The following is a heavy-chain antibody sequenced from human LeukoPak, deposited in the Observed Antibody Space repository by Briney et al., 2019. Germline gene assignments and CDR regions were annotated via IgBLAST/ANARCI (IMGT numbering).Heavy chain of an antibody. CDR1: GFAFSSYA. V-gene: IGHV3-23*01. J-gene: IGHJ4*02. Sequence: GGSLRLSCAASGFAFSSYAMSWVRQAPGEGLEWVSTPSGSGDTTYYADSVKGRFSVSRDNSKNTLYLQMNSLKAEDTAVYYCAKGGSFDGRLERDYWGQGTLVTVSS. CDR3: AKGGSFDGRLERDY. D-gene: IGHD1-1*01. CDR2: PSGSGDTT.